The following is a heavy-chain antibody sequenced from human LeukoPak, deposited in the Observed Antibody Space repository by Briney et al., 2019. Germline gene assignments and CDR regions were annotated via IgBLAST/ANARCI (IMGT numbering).Heavy chain of an antibody. Sequence: GGSLRLSCAASGFTFSSYAMSWVRQAPGKGLEWVSAISGSGGSTYYADSVKGRFTISRDNSKNTLYLQMNGLRVEDTAVYYCARAGSFWHYVYWGQGTLVTVSS. CDR1: GFTFSSYA. CDR3: ARAGSFWHYVY. D-gene: IGHD1-7*01. J-gene: IGHJ4*02. CDR2: ISGSGGST. V-gene: IGHV3-23*01.